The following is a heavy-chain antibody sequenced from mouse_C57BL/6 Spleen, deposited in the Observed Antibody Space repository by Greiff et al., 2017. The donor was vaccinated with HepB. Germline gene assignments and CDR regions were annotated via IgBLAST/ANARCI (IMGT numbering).Heavy chain of an antibody. CDR1: GYAFSSYW. V-gene: IGHV1-80*01. J-gene: IGHJ4*01. CDR2: IYPGDGDT. Sequence: QVQLKESGAELVKPGASVKISCKASGYAFSSYWMNWVKQRPGKGLEWIGQIYPGDGDTNYNGKFKGKATLTADKSSSTAYMQLSSLTSEDSAVYFCASSSYENAMDYWGQGTSVTVSS. D-gene: IGHD1-1*01. CDR3: ASSSYENAMDY.